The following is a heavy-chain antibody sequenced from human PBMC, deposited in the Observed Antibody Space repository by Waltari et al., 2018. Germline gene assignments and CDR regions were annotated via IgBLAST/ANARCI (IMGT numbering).Heavy chain of an antibody. Sequence: QVQLQQSGPGLVKPSQTLSLTCTVSGGSTSSRDYYWSWIRQPPGKGLEWIGYIYYSGKTYCNPSLESRVSISIDTSKNQFSLRLTSVTPADTAVYFCARDVVAAPNYMDVWGKGTTVTVSS. J-gene: IGHJ6*03. V-gene: IGHV4-30-4*08. CDR2: IYYSGKT. CDR3: ARDVVAAPNYMDV. D-gene: IGHD2-15*01. CDR1: GGSTSSRDYY.